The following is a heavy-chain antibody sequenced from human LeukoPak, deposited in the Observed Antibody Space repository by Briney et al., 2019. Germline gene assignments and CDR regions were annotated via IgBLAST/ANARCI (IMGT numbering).Heavy chain of an antibody. V-gene: IGHV3-23*01. Sequence: GGSLRLSCAASGFPFSTYAMNWVRQAPGKGLEWVSVITGSGGFTQYADSVKGRFTISRDNSKNTVYLQMNSLRAEDTAVYYCAKGGKWDVTPFDYWGQGTLVTVSS. J-gene: IGHJ4*02. D-gene: IGHD1-26*01. CDR1: GFPFSTYA. CDR3: AKGGKWDVTPFDY. CDR2: ITGSGGFT.